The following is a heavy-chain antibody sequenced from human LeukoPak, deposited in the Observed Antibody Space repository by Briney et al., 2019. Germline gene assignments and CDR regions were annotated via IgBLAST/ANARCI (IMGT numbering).Heavy chain of an antibody. CDR1: GITVSDNY. CDR3: AKVEWLRLKSGFDY. J-gene: IGHJ4*02. CDR2: VHIGGQI. V-gene: IGHV3-66*01. D-gene: IGHD5-12*01. Sequence: TGGSLRLSCAASGITVSDNYISWVRQAPGKGLEWVSIVHIGGQIYYADSVRGRFTISRDNFKNTVSLQMNSLRAEDTAVYYCAKVEWLRLKSGFDYWGQGTLVTVSS.